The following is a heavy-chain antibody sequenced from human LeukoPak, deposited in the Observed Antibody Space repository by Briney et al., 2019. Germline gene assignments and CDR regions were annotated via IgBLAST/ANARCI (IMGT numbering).Heavy chain of an antibody. J-gene: IGHJ2*01. CDR3: TTDVVTMVRGVIKGYWYFDL. CDR2: IKSKTDGGTT. D-gene: IGHD3-10*01. V-gene: IGHV3-15*01. Sequence: GGSLRLSCAASGFTFSNAWMSWVRQAPGKGQEWVGRIKSKTDGGTTDYAAPVEGRFTISRDDSKNTLYLQMNSLKTEDTAVYYCTTDVVTMVRGVIKGYWYFDLWGRGTLVTVSS. CDR1: GFTFSNAW.